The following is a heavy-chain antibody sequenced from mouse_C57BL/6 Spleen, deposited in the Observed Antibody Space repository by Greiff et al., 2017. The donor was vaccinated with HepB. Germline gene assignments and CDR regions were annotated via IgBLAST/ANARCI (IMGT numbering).Heavy chain of an antibody. CDR1: GYTFTTYP. J-gene: IGHJ1*03. Sequence: QVQLQQSGAELVKPGASVKMSCKASGYTFTTYPIEWMKQNHGKSLEWIGNFHPYNDDTKYNEKFKGKATLTVEKSSSTVYLELIRLTSDDSAVYYCARSLYYGYDWYFDVWGTGTTVTVSS. CDR3: ARSLYYGYDWYFDV. CDR2: FHPYNDDT. V-gene: IGHV1-47*01. D-gene: IGHD2-2*01.